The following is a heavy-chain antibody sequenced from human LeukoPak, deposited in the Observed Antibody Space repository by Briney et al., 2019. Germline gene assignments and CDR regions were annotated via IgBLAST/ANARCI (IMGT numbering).Heavy chain of an antibody. CDR1: GGSISSSSYY. D-gene: IGHD6-13*01. Sequence: MPSETLSLTCTVSGGSISSSSYYWGWIRQPPGKGLEWIGSIYYSGSTYYNPSLKSRVTISVDTSKNQFSLKLNSVTAADTAVYYCARASTSSWYFGYWGQGTLVTVSS. CDR2: IYYSGST. J-gene: IGHJ4*02. V-gene: IGHV4-39*07. CDR3: ARASTSSWYFGY.